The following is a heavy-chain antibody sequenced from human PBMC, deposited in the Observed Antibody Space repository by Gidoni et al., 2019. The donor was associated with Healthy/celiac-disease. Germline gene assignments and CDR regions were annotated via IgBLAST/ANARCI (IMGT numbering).Heavy chain of an antibody. Sequence: QVQLVESGGGVVQPGRSLRLSCAASGFTFSSYGMHWVRQAPGKGLEWVAVISYDGSNKYYADSVKGRFTISRDNSKNTLYLQMNSLRAEDTAVYYCAKDHPGGGAPREQGDAFDIWGQGTMVTVSS. CDR1: GFTFSSYG. J-gene: IGHJ3*02. D-gene: IGHD3-10*01. CDR2: ISYDGSNK. V-gene: IGHV3-30*18. CDR3: AKDHPGGGAPREQGDAFDI.